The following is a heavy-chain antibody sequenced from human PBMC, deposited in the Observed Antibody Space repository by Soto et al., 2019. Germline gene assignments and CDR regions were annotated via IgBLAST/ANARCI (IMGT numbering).Heavy chain of an antibody. V-gene: IGHV1-46*03. CDR2: INPSGGST. CDR3: ARSFRVVPDLRGVDWFDP. D-gene: IGHD3-3*01. J-gene: IGHJ5*02. Sequence: GASVKVSCKASGYTFTSYYMHWVRQAPGQGLEWMGIINPSGGSTSYAQKFQGRVTMTRDTSTSTVYMELSSLRSEDTAVYYCARSFRVVPDLRGVDWFDPWGQGTLVTVSS. CDR1: GYTFTSYY.